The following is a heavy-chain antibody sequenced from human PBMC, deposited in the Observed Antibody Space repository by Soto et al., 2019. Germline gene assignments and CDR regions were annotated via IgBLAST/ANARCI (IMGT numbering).Heavy chain of an antibody. CDR1: RGTFSSYA. CDR3: ARASTLTVHCGSVSCPRMDV. Sequence: QVQLVQSGAEVKKPGSPVKVSCKASRGTFSSYAISWVRQAPGQGLEWMGGILPIFGTANYARKFRGRVTITADRSTSTAYMELSSLRSKDTAVYYCARASTLTVHCGSVSCPRMDVWGQGTTVTVSS. J-gene: IGHJ6*02. D-gene: IGHD2-2*01. CDR2: ILPIFGTA. V-gene: IGHV1-69*06.